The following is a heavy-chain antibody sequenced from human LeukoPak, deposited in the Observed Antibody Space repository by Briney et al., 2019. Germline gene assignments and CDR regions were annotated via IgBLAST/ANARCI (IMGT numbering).Heavy chain of an antibody. CDR1: GFTFTNNF. D-gene: IGHD1-26*01. Sequence: GGSLRLSCAASGFTFTNNFMSWVRQVPGKGLEWVANIKQDGSETYYVDSVRGRFTFSRDNAENSVYLQMNSLRAEDTAVYYCVRQMVGASFDYWGREPWSPSPQ. CDR2: IKQDGSET. J-gene: IGHJ4*02. CDR3: VRQMVGASFDY. V-gene: IGHV3-7*01.